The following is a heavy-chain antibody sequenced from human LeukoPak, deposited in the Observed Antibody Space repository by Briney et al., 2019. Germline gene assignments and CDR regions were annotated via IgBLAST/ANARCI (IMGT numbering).Heavy chain of an antibody. D-gene: IGHD6-13*01. CDR3: AKASGYSSSWCIDY. V-gene: IGHV3-30*02. CDR2: IRYDGSNK. Sequence: GSLRLSCAASGFTFSRYGIHWVRQAPGKGLEWVAFIRYDGSNKYYADSVKGRFTISRDNSKNTLYLQMNSLRAEDTAVYYCAKASGYSSSWCIDYWGQGTLVTVSS. J-gene: IGHJ4*02. CDR1: GFTFSRYG.